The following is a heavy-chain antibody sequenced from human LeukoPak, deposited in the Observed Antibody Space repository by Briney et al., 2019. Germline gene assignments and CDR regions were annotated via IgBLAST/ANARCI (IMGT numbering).Heavy chain of an antibody. CDR1: GYSISSGYY. V-gene: IGHV4-38-2*02. CDR3: ARVPNYYDSSGYPYWYFDL. D-gene: IGHD3-22*01. Sequence: SETLSLTCTVSGYSISSGYYWGWIRQPPGKGLEWIGRIYRSGSTYYNPSLKSRVTISVDTSKNQFSLKLSSVTAADTAVYYCARVPNYYDSSGYPYWYFDLWGRGTLVTVSS. J-gene: IGHJ2*01. CDR2: IYRSGST.